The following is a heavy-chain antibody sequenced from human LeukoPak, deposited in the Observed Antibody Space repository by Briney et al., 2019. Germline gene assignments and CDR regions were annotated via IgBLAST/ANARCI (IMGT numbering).Heavy chain of an antibody. V-gene: IGHV3-30*03. CDR1: GFTISSKG. J-gene: IGHJ4*02. D-gene: IGHD6-19*01. CDR3: AMRTPTAGTFDY. Sequence: GRSLRPSWEEPGFTISSKGLHSARQAPGKGLGWVAVISYDGSNKYYADSVKGRFTIYRDNSTNTLNLQMNSLRAEDTAVYYCAMRTPTAGTFDYWGQGTLVIVSS. CDR2: ISYDGSNK.